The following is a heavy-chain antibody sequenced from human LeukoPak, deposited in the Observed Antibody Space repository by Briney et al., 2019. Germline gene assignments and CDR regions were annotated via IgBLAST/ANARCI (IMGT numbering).Heavy chain of an antibody. Sequence: SETLSLTCTVSGVSISTIGYYWGWIRQSPGKGLEWIGSIYYSGITYYKPSLKSRVTISIDTSNNQFSLTLSSVTAADTAFYYCARDPKSAVAADWFDPWGQGTLVTVSS. D-gene: IGHD6-19*01. J-gene: IGHJ5*01. V-gene: IGHV4-39*07. CDR1: GVSISTIGYY. CDR3: ARDPKSAVAADWFDP. CDR2: IYYSGIT.